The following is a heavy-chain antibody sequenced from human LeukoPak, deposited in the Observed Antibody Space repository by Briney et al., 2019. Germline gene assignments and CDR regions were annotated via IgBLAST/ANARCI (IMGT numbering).Heavy chain of an antibody. V-gene: IGHV3-9*01. J-gene: IGHJ4*02. CDR1: GFTFDDYA. Sequence: GGSLRLSCAVSGFTFDDYAMHWVRQVPGKGLEWVSGISWNSETIGYADSVKGRFTISRDNAKNSLYLQMNSLRAEDTALYYFAKNGGGDSGYGNFDYWGQGTLVTVSS. D-gene: IGHD5-12*01. CDR2: ISWNSETI. CDR3: AKNGGGDSGYGNFDY.